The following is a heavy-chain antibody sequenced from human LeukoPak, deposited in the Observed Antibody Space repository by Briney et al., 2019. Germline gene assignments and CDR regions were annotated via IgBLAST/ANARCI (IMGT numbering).Heavy chain of an antibody. CDR3: ARGLRDGHKPFDY. D-gene: IGHD5-24*01. CDR1: GGSVSSASYY. J-gene: IGHJ4*02. V-gene: IGHV4-31*03. CDR2: INYRGST. Sequence: SETLSLTCTVSGGSVSSASYYWSWIRQHPGKGLEWIGNINYRGSTYCSPSLKSRINISVDTSKNQFSLKLSSMTAADTAMFYCARGLRDGHKPFDYWGQGTLVIVSS.